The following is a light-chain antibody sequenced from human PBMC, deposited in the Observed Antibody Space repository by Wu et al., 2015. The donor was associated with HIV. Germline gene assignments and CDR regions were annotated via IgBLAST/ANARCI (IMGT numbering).Light chain of an antibody. CDR2: DAS. V-gene: IGKV3-11*01. Sequence: EIVLTQSPATLSLSPGERATLSCRASQSISTYLAWYQQKPGQSPRLLIYDASNRATGIPARFSGSGSGTDFTLTISSLEPEDFALYYCQQCSNWPSFGQGTKLEIK. CDR1: QSISTY. J-gene: IGKJ2*03. CDR3: QQCSNWPS.